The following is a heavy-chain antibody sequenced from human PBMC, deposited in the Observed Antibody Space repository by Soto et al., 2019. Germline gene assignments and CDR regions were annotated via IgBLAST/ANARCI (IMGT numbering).Heavy chain of an antibody. CDR2: IYYSGST. CDR1: GGSTSSGDYY. D-gene: IGHD5-12*01. V-gene: IGHV4-30-4*01. J-gene: IGHJ6*02. Sequence: SETLSLTCTVSGGSTSSGDYYWSWIRQPPGKGLEWIGYIYYSGSTYYNPSLKSRVTISVDTSKNQFSLKLSSVTAADTAVYYCARDLLYSGYDDYGMDVWGQGTTVTVSS. CDR3: ARDLLYSGYDDYGMDV.